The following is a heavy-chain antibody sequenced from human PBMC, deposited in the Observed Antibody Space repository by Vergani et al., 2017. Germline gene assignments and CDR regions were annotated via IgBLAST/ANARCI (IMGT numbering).Heavy chain of an antibody. Sequence: QVQLVQSGAEVKKPGSSVKVSCKASGGTFSSYAISWVRQAPGQGLEWMGRIIPILGIANYAQKFQGRVTITADKSTSTAYMELSSLRSEDTAVYYCARAHDIVGATSGAFDIWGQGTMVTVSS. CDR1: GGTFSSYA. CDR2: IIPILGIA. D-gene: IGHD1-26*01. J-gene: IGHJ3*02. CDR3: ARAHDIVGATSGAFDI. V-gene: IGHV1-69*04.